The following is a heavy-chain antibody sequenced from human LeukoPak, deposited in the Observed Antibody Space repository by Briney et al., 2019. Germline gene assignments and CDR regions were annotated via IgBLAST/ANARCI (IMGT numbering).Heavy chain of an antibody. Sequence: GGSLRLSCAASGFTFSKDDFHWVRQAPGKGLEWISYISSSGTTVYYADSVKGRFTISRDNTKNSLYLQMNSLRAEDTAVYYCAREAALRDWGQGTLVTVSS. D-gene: IGHD5-12*01. J-gene: IGHJ4*02. CDR2: ISSSGTTV. CDR3: AREAALRD. CDR1: GFTFSKDD. V-gene: IGHV3-48*03.